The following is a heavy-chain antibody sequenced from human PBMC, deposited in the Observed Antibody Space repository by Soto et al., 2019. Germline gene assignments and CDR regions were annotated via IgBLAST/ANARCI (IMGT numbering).Heavy chain of an antibody. Sequence: SETMSLTCAVSGYSISSGYYWGWIRQPPGKGLEWIGSIYHSGSTYNNPSLKSRVTISVDTSKNQFSLKLSSVTAADTAVYYCARVGGYGMDVWGQGTTVTVSS. CDR1: GYSISSGYY. J-gene: IGHJ6*02. V-gene: IGHV4-38-2*01. CDR2: IYHSGST. D-gene: IGHD3-10*01. CDR3: ARVGGYGMDV.